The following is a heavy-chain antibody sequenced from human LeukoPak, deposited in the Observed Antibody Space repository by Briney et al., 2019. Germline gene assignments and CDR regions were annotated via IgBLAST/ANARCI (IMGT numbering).Heavy chain of an antibody. Sequence: GGSLRLSCAPSGFTFYNFAMTWVRQAPGKGLEWVSEITGSGGSTYYADSVKGRFTISRDNSKNTLYLQMNSLRAEDTAIYYCARELFDFDYWGQGTLVTVSS. J-gene: IGHJ4*02. CDR3: ARELFDFDY. CDR1: GFTFYNFA. D-gene: IGHD3-10*01. CDR2: ITGSGGST. V-gene: IGHV3-23*01.